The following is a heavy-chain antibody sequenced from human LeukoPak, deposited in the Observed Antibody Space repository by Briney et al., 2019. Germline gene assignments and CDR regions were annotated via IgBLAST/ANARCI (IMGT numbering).Heavy chain of an antibody. J-gene: IGHJ4*02. D-gene: IGHD3-10*01. Sequence: SETLSLTCIVSGGSISTSAYYWGWIRQPPGEGLQWIGSIYYSGNTYYNSSLKSRVTISVDTSTSQFSLRLSSVTATDTAVYYCARHYGPWGQGTLVTVSS. CDR3: ARHYGP. CDR1: GGSISTSAYY. V-gene: IGHV4-39*01. CDR2: IYYSGNT.